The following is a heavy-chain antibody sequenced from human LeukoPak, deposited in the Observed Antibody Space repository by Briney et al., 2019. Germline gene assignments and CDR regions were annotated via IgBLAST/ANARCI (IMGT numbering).Heavy chain of an antibody. CDR3: ARVSGGHDDAFDI. Sequence: ASVKVSCKASGYTFTSYGISWLRQAPGQGLEWMGWISTYNGNTNYAQKFQGRVTMTTDTSTSTAYMELRSLRSDDTAVYYCARVSGGHDDAFDIWGQGTMVTVSS. J-gene: IGHJ3*02. CDR1: GYTFTSYG. CDR2: ISTYNGNT. V-gene: IGHV1-18*01. D-gene: IGHD5-12*01.